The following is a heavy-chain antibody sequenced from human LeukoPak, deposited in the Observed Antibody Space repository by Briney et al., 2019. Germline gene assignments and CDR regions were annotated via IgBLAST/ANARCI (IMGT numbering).Heavy chain of an antibody. CDR1: AGSISSSSYS. CDR2: IYHSGRT. V-gene: IGHV4-39*01. Sequence: SSETPSLTCSVSAGSISSSSYSWGWIRQPPGKGLEWIGSIYHSGRTYYNPSLKSRVTMSVDTSKNQCSLTLSSVTAADTAVYYCARQGDYYDSSGAHGPFDYWGQGTLVTVSS. J-gene: IGHJ4*02. CDR3: ARQGDYYDSSGAHGPFDY. D-gene: IGHD3-22*01.